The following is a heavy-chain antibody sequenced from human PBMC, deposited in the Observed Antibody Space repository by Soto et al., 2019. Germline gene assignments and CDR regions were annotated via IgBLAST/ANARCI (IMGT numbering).Heavy chain of an antibody. CDR2: IKPDGSEK. V-gene: IGHV3-7*03. CDR3: ARDGLYSSSWYDHYYYGMDV. Sequence: PGGSLRLSCAASGFTFSSYWMSWVRQAPGKGLEWVANIKPDGSEKYYVDSEKGRFTISRDNAKNSLYLQMNSLRADGTAVYYCARDGLYSSSWYDHYYYGMDVWGQGTTVTVSS. D-gene: IGHD6-13*01. CDR1: GFTFSSYW. J-gene: IGHJ6*02.